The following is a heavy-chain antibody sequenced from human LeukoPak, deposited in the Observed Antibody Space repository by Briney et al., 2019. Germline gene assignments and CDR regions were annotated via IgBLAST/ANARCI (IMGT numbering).Heavy chain of an antibody. J-gene: IGHJ4*02. CDR3: ARGATRNYLDY. V-gene: IGHV3-7*01. CDR2: IKQDGSEK. CDR1: GFTFSSYR. Sequence: GGPLRLSCAASGFTFSSYRMSWVRQAPGKGLEWVANIKQDGSEKYYVDSVKGRFTISRDNAKNSLYLQMNSLRAEDTAVYYCARGATRNYLDYWGQGTLVTVSS. D-gene: IGHD1-26*01.